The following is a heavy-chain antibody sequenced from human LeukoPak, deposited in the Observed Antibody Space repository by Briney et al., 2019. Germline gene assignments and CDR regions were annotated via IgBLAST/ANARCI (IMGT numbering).Heavy chain of an antibody. V-gene: IGHV4-59*08. D-gene: IGHD5-24*01. Sequence: PSETLSLTCTVSGGSISSYYWSWIRQPPGKGLEWIGSIYYSGSTYYNPSLKSRVTISVDTSKNQFSLKLGCVTAADTAVYYCARQKKANALHNWGEGTLVTVSS. CDR2: IYYSGST. J-gene: IGHJ4*02. CDR3: ARQKKANALHN. CDR1: GGSISSYY.